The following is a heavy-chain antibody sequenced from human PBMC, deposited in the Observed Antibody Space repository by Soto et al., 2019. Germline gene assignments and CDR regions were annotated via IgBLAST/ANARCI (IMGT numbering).Heavy chain of an antibody. CDR3: ARDRFDSSGYYRTNYYYYGMDV. CDR2: IYYSGST. CDR1: GGSISSGGYY. V-gene: IGHV4-31*03. J-gene: IGHJ6*02. Sequence: PSETLSLTCTVSGGSISSGGYYWSWIRQHPGKGLEWIGYIYYSGSTYYNPSLKSRVTISVDTSKNQLSLKLSSVTAADTAVYYCARDRFDSSGYYRTNYYYYGMDVWGQGTTVTVSS. D-gene: IGHD3-22*01.